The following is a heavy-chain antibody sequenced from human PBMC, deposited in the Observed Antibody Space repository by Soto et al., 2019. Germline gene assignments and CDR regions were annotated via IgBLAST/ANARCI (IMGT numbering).Heavy chain of an antibody. V-gene: IGHV1-2*04. CDR3: ASSAGNYYYGMDV. J-gene: IGHJ6*02. CDR2: INPNSGGT. D-gene: IGHD1-1*01. CDR1: GYTFTGYY. Sequence: QVQLVQSGAEVKKPGASVKVSCKASGYTFTGYYMHWVRQAPGQGLEWMGWINPNSGGTNYAQKCQGWVTMTRDTSISTAYMELSRLRSDDTAVYYCASSAGNYYYGMDVWGQGTTVTVSS.